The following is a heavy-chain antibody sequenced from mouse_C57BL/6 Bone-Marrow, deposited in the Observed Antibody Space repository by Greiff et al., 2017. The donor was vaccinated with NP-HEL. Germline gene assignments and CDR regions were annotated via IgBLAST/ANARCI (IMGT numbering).Heavy chain of an antibody. CDR3: TVPWYYGGFDY. Sequence: EVKVEESGGGLVQPGGSMKLSCVASGFTFSNYWMNWVRQSPEKGLEWVAQIRLKSDNYATHYAESVKGRFTISRDDSKSSVYLQMNNLRAEDTGIYYCTVPWYYGGFDYWGQGTTLTVSS. CDR2: IRLKSDNYAT. V-gene: IGHV6-3*01. CDR1: GFTFSNYW. D-gene: IGHD1-1*01. J-gene: IGHJ2*01.